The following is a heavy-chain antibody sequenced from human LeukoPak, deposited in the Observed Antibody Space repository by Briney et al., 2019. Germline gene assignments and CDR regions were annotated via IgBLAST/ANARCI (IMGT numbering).Heavy chain of an antibody. Sequence: GGSLRLSCAASGFTFSSYSMNWVRQAPGKGLEWVSSISFTSGYIYYADSVKGRFTISRDNAKNSLYLQMNSLRADDTAIHYCAKDRGSGWFYDIDYWGQGTLVTVSS. J-gene: IGHJ4*02. CDR1: GFTFSSYS. CDR2: ISFTSGYI. CDR3: AKDRGSGWFYDIDY. D-gene: IGHD6-19*01. V-gene: IGHV3-21*01.